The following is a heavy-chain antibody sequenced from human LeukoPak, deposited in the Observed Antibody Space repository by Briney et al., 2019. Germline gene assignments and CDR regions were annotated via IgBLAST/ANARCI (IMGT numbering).Heavy chain of an antibody. D-gene: IGHD4-17*01. Sequence: ASVKVSCKASGGTFSSYAISWVRQAPGQGLEWMGGIIPIFGTANYAQKFQGRVTITADESTSTAYMELSSLRSEDTAVYYCARQLGARRSMTTVGFLDYWGQGTLVTVSS. V-gene: IGHV1-69*01. CDR2: IIPIFGTA. CDR3: ARQLGARRSMTTVGFLDY. CDR1: GGTFSSYA. J-gene: IGHJ4*02.